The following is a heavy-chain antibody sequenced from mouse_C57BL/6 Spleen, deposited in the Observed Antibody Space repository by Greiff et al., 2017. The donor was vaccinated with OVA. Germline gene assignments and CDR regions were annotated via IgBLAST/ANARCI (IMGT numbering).Heavy chain of an antibody. Sequence: ESGAELVRPGTSVKVSCKASGYAFTNYLIEWVKQRPGQGLEWIGVINPGSGGTNYNEKFKGKATLTADKSSSTAYMQLSSLTSEDSAVYFCARSTSWYFDYWGQGTTLTVSS. CDR2: INPGSGGT. CDR3: ARSTSWYFDY. J-gene: IGHJ2*01. CDR1: GYAFTNYL. D-gene: IGHD5-1*01. V-gene: IGHV1-54*01.